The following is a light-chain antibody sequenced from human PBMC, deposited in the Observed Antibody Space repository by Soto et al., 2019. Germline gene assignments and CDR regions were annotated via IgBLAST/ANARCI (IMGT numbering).Light chain of an antibody. V-gene: IGKV1-12*01. J-gene: IGKJ1*01. CDR3: QQAKNFPWT. CDR2: AAS. CDR1: QGISSS. Sequence: DVQTAQSPSSVCASVGESVTITSRASQGISSSIAWYQQRPGKAPKLLIYAASNLQNEVPSRFSGSGSGTDFTLTISSLQPEDFATYYCQQAKNFPWTFGQGTKVDI.